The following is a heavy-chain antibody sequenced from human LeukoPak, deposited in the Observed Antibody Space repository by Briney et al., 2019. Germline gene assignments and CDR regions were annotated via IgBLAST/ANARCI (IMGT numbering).Heavy chain of an antibody. D-gene: IGHD5-12*01. CDR3: ARGGGYASPIGY. CDR2: IYHSGST. V-gene: IGHV4-59*01. Sequence: SETLSLTCTLSGGSICTYYWSWIRQPPGKGLEWIGYIYHSGSTNYNPSLKSRVTISVDTSKNQFSLKLSSVTAADTAVYYCARGGGYASPIGYWGRGALVTVSS. J-gene: IGHJ4*02. CDR1: GGSICTYY.